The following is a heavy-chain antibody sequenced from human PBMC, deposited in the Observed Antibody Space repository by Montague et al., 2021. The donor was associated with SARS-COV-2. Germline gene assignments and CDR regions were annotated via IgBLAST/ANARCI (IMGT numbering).Heavy chain of an antibody. D-gene: IGHD4-17*01. V-gene: IGHV4-39*01. CDR2: IYYSGGT. CDR3: ARHLNYRDYGGDDY. J-gene: IGHJ4*02. Sequence: SETLSLTCSVSGGSISSSSYFWGWIRQPPGKGLEWIGSIYYSGGTYSNSSLKSRDTISVDTSKNQFSLKLSSVTAADTAVYYCARHLNYRDYGGDDYWGQGTLVTVSS. CDR1: GGSISSSSYF.